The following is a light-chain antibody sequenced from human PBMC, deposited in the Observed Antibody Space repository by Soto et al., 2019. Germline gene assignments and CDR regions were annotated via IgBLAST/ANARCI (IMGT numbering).Light chain of an antibody. CDR1: QSVSGN. Sequence: EIVMTQSPATLSVSPGERATISCRASQSVSGNLAWYQQKPGQAPRLLIYGASTRATGIPARFSGSGSGTEVTLTISSLQSEDFAVYYCQQYNNWPRTFCQGTKVEIK. CDR2: GAS. V-gene: IGKV3-15*01. CDR3: QQYNNWPRT. J-gene: IGKJ1*01.